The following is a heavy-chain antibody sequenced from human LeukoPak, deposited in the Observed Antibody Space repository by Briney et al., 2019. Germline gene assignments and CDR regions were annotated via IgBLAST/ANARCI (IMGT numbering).Heavy chain of an antibody. V-gene: IGHV3-48*01. CDR2: ISNTGTTM. D-gene: IGHD1/OR15-1a*01. CDR3: LKVVEANK. Sequence: PGGSLRLSCTASGFTFSSSTMNWVRQAPGKGLEWVSYISNTGTTMYYADSVKGRFTISRDNAKNSLYLQMNSLRVEDTAVYYRLKVVEANKWGQGTLVTVSS. CDR1: GFTFSSST. J-gene: IGHJ4*02.